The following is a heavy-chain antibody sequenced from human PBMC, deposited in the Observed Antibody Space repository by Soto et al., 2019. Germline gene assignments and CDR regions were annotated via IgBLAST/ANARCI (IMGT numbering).Heavy chain of an antibody. CDR1: GRSISSDDFY. D-gene: IGHD4-17*01. CDR3: ARIGLTTALL. Sequence: SETLSLTCTVSGRSISSDDFYWSWFRQPPGKGLEWIGYIYYSGSTYYNPPLRSRVTISIDTSKNHFFLNLSSVTAADTAVYYCARIGLTTALLWGQGTLVTVSS. V-gene: IGHV4-30-4*08. J-gene: IGHJ4*02. CDR2: IYYSGST.